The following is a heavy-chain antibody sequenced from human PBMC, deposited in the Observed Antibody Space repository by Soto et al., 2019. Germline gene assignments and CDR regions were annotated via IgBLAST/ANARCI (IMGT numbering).Heavy chain of an antibody. Sequence: SETLSLTCTVSGASIKSTDYYWSWIRQAPGKGLEWIGYVYYTGGTYYNPSLMSRLTISVDTSKNQFSLKLTSVTAAETAVYYCVRTAREGAVAPHWFDRWGQGTQVTVSS. V-gene: IGHV4-30-4*01. D-gene: IGHD2-21*02. J-gene: IGHJ5*02. CDR1: GASIKSTDYY. CDR3: VRTAREGAVAPHWFDR. CDR2: VYYTGGT.